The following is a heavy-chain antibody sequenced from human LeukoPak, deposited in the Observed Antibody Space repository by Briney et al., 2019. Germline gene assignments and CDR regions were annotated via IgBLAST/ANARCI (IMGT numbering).Heavy chain of an antibody. CDR3: ARLYSNYGSWFDP. Sequence: PSETLSLTCTVSVGSISSYYWSWIRQPPGKGLEWIGYIYYSGSTNYNPSLKSRVTISVDTTKNQFSLKLSSVTAADTAVYYCARLYSNYGSWFDPWGQGTLVTVSS. V-gene: IGHV4-59*08. CDR1: VGSISSYY. D-gene: IGHD4-11*01. CDR2: IYYSGST. J-gene: IGHJ5*02.